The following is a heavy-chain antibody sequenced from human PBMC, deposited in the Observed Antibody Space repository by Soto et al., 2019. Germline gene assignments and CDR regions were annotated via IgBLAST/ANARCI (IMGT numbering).Heavy chain of an antibody. Sequence: QVQLVESGGGLVKPGGSLRLSCAASGFTFSDYYMSWIRQAPGKGLEWVSYISSSSSYTNYADSVKGRFTISRDNAKNSLYLQMNSLRAEDTAVYYCARESEKDSSGIGMDVWGQVTTVTVSS. J-gene: IGHJ6*02. V-gene: IGHV3-11*05. CDR3: ARESEKDSSGIGMDV. CDR2: ISSSSSYT. D-gene: IGHD3-22*01. CDR1: GFTFSDYY.